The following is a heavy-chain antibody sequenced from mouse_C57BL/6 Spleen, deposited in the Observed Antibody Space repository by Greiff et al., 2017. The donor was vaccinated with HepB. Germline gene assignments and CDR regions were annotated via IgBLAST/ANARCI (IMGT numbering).Heavy chain of an antibody. J-gene: IGHJ4*01. Sequence: VKLVESGPGLVAPSQSLSITCTVSGFSLTSYGVDWVRQPPGKGLEWLGVIWGGGSTNYNSSLMSRLSISKDNSKSQVYLKNNSLQTDDTAMYYCAKHYGYDGRLYAMDYWGQGTSVTVSS. V-gene: IGHV2-9*01. CDR1: GFSLTSYG. D-gene: IGHD2-2*01. CDR3: AKHYGYDGRLYAMDY. CDR2: IWGGGST.